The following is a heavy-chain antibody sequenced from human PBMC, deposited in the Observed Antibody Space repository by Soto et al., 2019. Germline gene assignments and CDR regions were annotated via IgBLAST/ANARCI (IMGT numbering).Heavy chain of an antibody. Sequence: EVQLGESGGGLVQPGGSLRLSCVASGFTFSDHYMDWVRQTPGKGLEWVGRTRNKANGYTTEYAASVKGRFTISRDDSKNSLYLQMNSLKTEDTAVYYCARVRSSSWGFDAFDIWGQGTVVTVSS. CDR1: GFTFSDHY. CDR2: TRNKANGYTT. V-gene: IGHV3-72*01. D-gene: IGHD6-13*01. CDR3: ARVRSSSWGFDAFDI. J-gene: IGHJ3*02.